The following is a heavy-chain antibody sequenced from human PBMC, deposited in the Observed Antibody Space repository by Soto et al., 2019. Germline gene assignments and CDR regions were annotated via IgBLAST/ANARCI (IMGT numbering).Heavy chain of an antibody. Sequence: VQVVXSGAEVKKPGSSVKVSCKASGGTFSSFAFTWVRQAPGQGLEWMGGVIPLFGPPTYSQNFQGRVTITAVASTGTVYMELSSLTSDDTALYSCATDLVGSAGPYYFAWWGQGTLVTVSS. D-gene: IGHD3-10*01. J-gene: IGHJ4*02. CDR1: GGTFSSFA. CDR3: ATDLVGSAGPYYFAW. CDR2: VIPLFGPP. V-gene: IGHV1-69*12.